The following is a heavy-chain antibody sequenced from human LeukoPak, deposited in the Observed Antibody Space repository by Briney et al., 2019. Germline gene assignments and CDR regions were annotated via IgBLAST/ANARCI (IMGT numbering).Heavy chain of an antibody. V-gene: IGHV4-39*07. CDR3: ARDPSSGNFDY. CDR2: IYYSGST. D-gene: IGHD3-10*01. Sequence: SETLSLTCTVSGGSISSTKYYWGWIRQPPGKGLEWIGTIYYSGSTYYNPSLKSRITISLDTSKNQFSLKLSSVTAADTAVYYCARDPSSGNFDYWAQGTLVTVSS. J-gene: IGHJ4*02. CDR1: GGSISSTKYY.